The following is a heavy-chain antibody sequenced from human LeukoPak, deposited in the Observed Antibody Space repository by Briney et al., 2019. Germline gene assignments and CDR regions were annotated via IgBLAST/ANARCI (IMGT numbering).Heavy chain of an antibody. D-gene: IGHD3-10*01. CDR3: ARGIHRGLDGYYYMDV. Sequence: ASVKVSCKASGGTFSSYAISWVRQAPGQGLEWMGGIIPIFGTANYAQKFQGRVTITTDESTSTAYMELSSLRSEDTAVFYCARGIHRGLDGYYYMDVWGTGTTVTVSS. J-gene: IGHJ6*03. CDR2: IIPIFGTA. V-gene: IGHV1-69*05. CDR1: GGTFSSYA.